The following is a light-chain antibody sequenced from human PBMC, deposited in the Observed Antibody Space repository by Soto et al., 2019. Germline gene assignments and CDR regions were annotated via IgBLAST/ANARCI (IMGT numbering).Light chain of an antibody. J-gene: IGKJ5*01. CDR2: GVS. CDR1: QSVYGRQ. V-gene: IGKV3-20*01. Sequence: EFVLTQSPGTLSLSPGERATLSCRASQSVYGRQLAWYQHKPGQAPRLLMYGVSSRATGIPDRFTGSGSGADFTLTISRLEPGDFAVYYCQVYGPSPPITFGQGTRLEIK. CDR3: QVYGPSPPIT.